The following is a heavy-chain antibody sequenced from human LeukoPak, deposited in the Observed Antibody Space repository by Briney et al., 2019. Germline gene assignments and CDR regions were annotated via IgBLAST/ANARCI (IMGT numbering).Heavy chain of an antibody. D-gene: IGHD3-10*01. V-gene: IGHV3-48*02. CDR3: ARDRAYAFDN. CDR1: GSTFSSYS. CDR2: INIISSEI. J-gene: IGHJ3*02. Sequence: GGSLRLSCAASGSTFSSYSMNWVRQAPGKGLEWVSYINIISSEIYYGDSVKGRFTISTDNAKNSVYLQMNSLRDEDTAVYYCARDRAYAFDNWGQGTMVTVSS.